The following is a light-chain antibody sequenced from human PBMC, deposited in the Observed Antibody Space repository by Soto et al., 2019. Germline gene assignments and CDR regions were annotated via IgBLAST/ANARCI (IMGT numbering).Light chain of an antibody. J-gene: IGLJ2*01. CDR3: GADHASGNNFLGV. V-gene: IGLV9-49*01. CDR1: SGYSNYK. CDR2: VGTGGIVG. Sequence: QSVLTQPPSASASLGASVTLTCTLSSGYSNYKVDWYQQRPGKGPRFVMRVGTGGIVGSKGDGIPDRFKVLGSGLNRYLTIKNIQEEDESDNHCGADHASGNNFLGVFGGGTKLTVL.